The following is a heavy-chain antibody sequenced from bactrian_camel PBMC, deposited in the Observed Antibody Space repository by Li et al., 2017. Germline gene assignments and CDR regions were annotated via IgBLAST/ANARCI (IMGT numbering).Heavy chain of an antibody. J-gene: IGHJ4*01. D-gene: IGHD3*01. CDR2: VYTNGGPT. Sequence: HVQLVESGGGSVRAGGDLRLSCVASGNTATTYCMACFRQVPGKEREAVAAVYTNGGPTYYADSVNGRFTIAYDNAKKTLYLQMNRLKLEDTAMYYCAAGFGGNRVLEGNNYQYWGQGTQVTVS. V-gene: IGHV3S1*01. CDR3: AAGFGGNRVLEGNNYQY. CDR1: GNTATTYC.